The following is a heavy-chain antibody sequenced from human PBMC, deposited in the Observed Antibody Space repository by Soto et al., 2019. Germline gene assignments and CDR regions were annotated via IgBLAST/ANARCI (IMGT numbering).Heavy chain of an antibody. CDR3: ARGRSMVRGVIDYYYYGMDV. D-gene: IGHD3-10*01. Sequence: PSETLSLTCAVYGGSFSGYYWSWIRQPPGKGLEWIGEINHSGSTNYNPSIKSRVTISVDTSKNQFSLKLSSVTAADTAVYYFARGRSMVRGVIDYYYYGMDVWGQGTTVTVSS. CDR1: GGSFSGYY. CDR2: INHSGST. V-gene: IGHV4-34*01. J-gene: IGHJ6*02.